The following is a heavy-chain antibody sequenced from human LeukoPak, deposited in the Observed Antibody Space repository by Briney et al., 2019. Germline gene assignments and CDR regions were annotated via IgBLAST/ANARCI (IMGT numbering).Heavy chain of an antibody. CDR2: IYFSGST. Sequence: SETLSLTCAVSGDSISSSSYYWAWIRQPPGKGLEWIGSIYFSGSTYYNPSLKSRVTISVDTSKNQLALKLSSVTAADTAVYYCAKYGSGSYYWFDPWGQGILVTVSS. J-gene: IGHJ5*02. D-gene: IGHD3-10*01. V-gene: IGHV4-39*01. CDR3: AKYGSGSYYWFDP. CDR1: GDSISSSSYY.